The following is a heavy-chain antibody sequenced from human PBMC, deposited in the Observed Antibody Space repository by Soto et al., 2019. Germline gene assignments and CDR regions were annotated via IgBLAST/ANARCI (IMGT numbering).Heavy chain of an antibody. Sequence: PGGSLRLSCAASGFTFSSYGMHWVRQAPGKGLEWVAVIWYDGSNKYYADSVKGRFTISRDNSKNTLYLQMNSLRAEDTAVYYCASGAKDYDILTGYGLPAYWGQGTLVTVSS. D-gene: IGHD3-9*01. J-gene: IGHJ4*02. CDR1: GFTFSSYG. V-gene: IGHV3-33*01. CDR2: IWYDGSNK. CDR3: ASGAKDYDILTGYGLPAY.